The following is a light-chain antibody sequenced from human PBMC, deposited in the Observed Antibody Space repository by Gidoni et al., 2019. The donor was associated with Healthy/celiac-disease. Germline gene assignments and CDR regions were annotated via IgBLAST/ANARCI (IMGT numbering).Light chain of an antibody. J-gene: IGKJ5*01. Sequence: ELLFTQSPATLSLSPGERATLSCRASQSVSSYLAWYQQKPGQAPRLLIYDASNRATGIPARFSGSGSGTDFTLTISSLEPEDFAVYYCQQRSNWPITFGQGTRLEIK. CDR1: QSVSSY. V-gene: IGKV3-11*01. CDR2: DAS. CDR3: QQRSNWPIT.